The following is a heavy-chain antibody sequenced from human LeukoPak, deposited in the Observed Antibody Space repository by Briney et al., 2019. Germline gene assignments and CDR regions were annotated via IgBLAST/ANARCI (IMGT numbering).Heavy chain of an antibody. Sequence: SETLSLTCTVSGGSISSSSYCWGWIRQPLGKRLEWIGSIYYSGSTYSNPSLKSRVTISVDTSKNQFSLKLSSVTAADTAVYCCARHARGIVVVVARYFDYWGQGTLVTVSS. J-gene: IGHJ4*02. CDR2: IYYSGST. V-gene: IGHV4-39*01. CDR1: GGSISSSSYC. CDR3: ARHARGIVVVVARYFDY. D-gene: IGHD2-15*01.